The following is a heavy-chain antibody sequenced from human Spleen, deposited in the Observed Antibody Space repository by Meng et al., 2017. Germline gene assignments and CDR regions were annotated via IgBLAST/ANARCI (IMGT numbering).Heavy chain of an antibody. CDR2: INPSGGST. J-gene: IGHJ4*02. CDR1: GYTFTSYY. D-gene: IGHD5-12*01. CDR3: ARAPLRGYSGYHGLYYFDY. Sequence: QVQLVQSGAEVKKPGASVKVSCKASGYTFTSYYMHRVRQAPGQGLEWMGIINPSGGSTSYAQKFQGRVTMTRDTSTSTVYMELSSLRSEDTAVYYCARAPLRGYSGYHGLYYFDYWGQGTLVTVSS. V-gene: IGHV1-46*03.